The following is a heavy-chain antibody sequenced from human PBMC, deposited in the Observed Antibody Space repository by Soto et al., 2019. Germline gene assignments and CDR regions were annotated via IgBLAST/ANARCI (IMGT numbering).Heavy chain of an antibody. V-gene: IGHV1-69*02. Sequence: QVQLVHSGAEVKKPGSSVKVSCKASGGTFSSYTISWVRQAPGQGLEWMGRIIPILGIANYAQKFQGRVTITEDKSTSTADMELSSLRSEDTAVYYCARGRRVREEYYYGMDVWGQGTTVTVSS. D-gene: IGHD3-10*01. CDR2: IIPILGIA. CDR1: GGTFSSYT. J-gene: IGHJ6*02. CDR3: ARGRRVREEYYYGMDV.